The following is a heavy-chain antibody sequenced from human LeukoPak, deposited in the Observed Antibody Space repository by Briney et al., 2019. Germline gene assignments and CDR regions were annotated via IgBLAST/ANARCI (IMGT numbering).Heavy chain of an antibody. CDR3: ASGIAAAGTHGFDY. J-gene: IGHJ4*02. CDR1: GGSISIYY. CDR2: IYYSGST. V-gene: IGHV4-59*08. Sequence: PSETLSLTCSVSGGSISIYYWSWIRQPPGKGLEWIGYIYYSGSTNYNPSLKSRVTISVDTSKNQFSLKLSSVTAADTAVYYCASGIAAAGTHGFDYWGQGTLVTVSS. D-gene: IGHD6-13*01.